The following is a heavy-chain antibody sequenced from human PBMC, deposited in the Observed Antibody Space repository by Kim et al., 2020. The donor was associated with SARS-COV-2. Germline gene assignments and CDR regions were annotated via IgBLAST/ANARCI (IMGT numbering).Heavy chain of an antibody. CDR2: INPNSGGT. J-gene: IGHJ4*02. CDR1: GYSFTDYY. V-gene: IGHV1-2*06. D-gene: IGHD6-19*01. Sequence: ASVKVSCRASGYSFTDYYLHWVRQAPGQGLEWMGRINPNSGGTDYAQTFQGRVTMTRDTSISTAYMELSRLRSDDTAMYYCAKTYSSGWGADYFDFWGQG. CDR3: AKTYSSGWGADYFDF.